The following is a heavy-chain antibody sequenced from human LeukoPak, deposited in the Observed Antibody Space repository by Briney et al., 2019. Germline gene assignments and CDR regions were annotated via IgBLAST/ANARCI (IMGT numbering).Heavy chain of an antibody. Sequence: SETPSLTCTVSGGSISSYYWGWIRQPPGKGLEWIGSIYHSGSTYYNPSLKSRVTISVDTSTNQFSLKLSSVTAADTAVYYCARGGGLRALDYWGQGTLVTVSP. CDR1: GGSISSYY. D-gene: IGHD4/OR15-4a*01. CDR3: ARGGGLRALDY. J-gene: IGHJ4*02. CDR2: IYHSGST. V-gene: IGHV4-38-2*02.